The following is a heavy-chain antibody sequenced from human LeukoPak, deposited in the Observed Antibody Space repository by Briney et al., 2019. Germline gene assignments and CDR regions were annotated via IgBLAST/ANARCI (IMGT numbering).Heavy chain of an antibody. D-gene: IGHD3-10*01. CDR2: INHSGGT. J-gene: IGHJ3*02. Sequence: SETLSLTCTVSGGSISSYYWSWIRQPPGKGLEWIGEINHSGGTKYKSSLKSRVTISVDTSNSQFSLKLSSVTAADTAVYYCARRVRGVNDAFDIWGQGTMVTVSS. CDR3: ARRVRGVNDAFDI. CDR1: GGSISSYY. V-gene: IGHV4-34*01.